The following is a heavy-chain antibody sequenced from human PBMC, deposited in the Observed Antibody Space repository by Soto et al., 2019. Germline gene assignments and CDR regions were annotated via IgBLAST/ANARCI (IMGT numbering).Heavy chain of an antibody. J-gene: IGHJ6*02. V-gene: IGHV4-31*03. D-gene: IGHD6-13*01. Sequence: SETLSLTCTLSGDSISSGGDYWSWIRQHPGKGLEWIGYIYYSGSTYYTPSLKSRVTISVDTSKNQFSLKLSSVTAADTAVYYCARENLAAAGSGTPMDVWGQGTTVTVSS. CDR1: GDSISSGGDY. CDR2: IYYSGST. CDR3: ARENLAAAGSGTPMDV.